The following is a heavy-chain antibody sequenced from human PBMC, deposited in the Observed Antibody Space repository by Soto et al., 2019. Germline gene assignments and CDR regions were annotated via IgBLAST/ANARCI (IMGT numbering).Heavy chain of an antibody. CDR3: ARPRLDTVATWFDP. CDR1: GGSFSGYY. J-gene: IGHJ5*02. D-gene: IGHD5-12*01. CDR2: INHSGST. Sequence: PSETLSLTCAVYGGSFSGYYWSWIRQPPGKGLEWIGEINHSGSTNYNPSLKSRVSISVDTSKNQVSLNLRSVTAADTAVYYCARPRLDTVATWFDPWGQGTLVTVSS. V-gene: IGHV4-34*01.